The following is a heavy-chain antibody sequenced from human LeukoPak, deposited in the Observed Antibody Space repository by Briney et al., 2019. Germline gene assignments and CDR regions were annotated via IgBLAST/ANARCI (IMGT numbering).Heavy chain of an antibody. CDR2: MNPNRGNT. J-gene: IGHJ4*02. CDR3: ARGYYDTNGYYYRLDY. V-gene: IGHV1-8*01. Sequence: ASVKVSCKASGYTFTSYDINWVRQAPGQGLEWMGWMNPNRGNTGYAQKFQGRVTMTRNTSINTAYMELSSLRSEDTAVYYCARGYYDTNGYYYRLDYWGQGTLVTVSS. CDR1: GYTFTSYD. D-gene: IGHD3-22*01.